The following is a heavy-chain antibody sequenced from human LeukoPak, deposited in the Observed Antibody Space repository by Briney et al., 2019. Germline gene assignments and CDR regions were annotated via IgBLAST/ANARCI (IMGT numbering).Heavy chain of an antibody. CDR1: GGSISNYY. CDR2: IFYSGNT. D-gene: IGHD2-2*01. Sequence: ASETLSLTCSVSGGSISNYYWSWIRQPPGKGLEWIGYIFYSGNTNYNPSLKSRVTISVDTSKNQFSLKLNSVTAADTAVYYCARVRYCSTNRCYDRKFDNWGQGTLVTVSS. CDR3: ARVRYCSTNRCYDRKFDN. V-gene: IGHV4-59*01. J-gene: IGHJ4*02.